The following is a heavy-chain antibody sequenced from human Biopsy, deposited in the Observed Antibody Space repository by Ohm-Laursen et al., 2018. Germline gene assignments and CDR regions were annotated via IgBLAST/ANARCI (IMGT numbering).Heavy chain of an antibody. CDR3: ATDTLMAQNLVPRENWFDP. CDR2: IIPMLGTV. Sequence: SVKVSCNASGGTFSKYGISWVRQAPGQGLEWMGGIIPMLGTVQYARRLRGRVTITADKATSTAYMELSSLGSDDTAVYYCATDTLMAQNLVPRENWFDPWGQGTLVTVSS. J-gene: IGHJ5*02. CDR1: GGTFSKYG. V-gene: IGHV1-69*10. D-gene: IGHD6-13*01.